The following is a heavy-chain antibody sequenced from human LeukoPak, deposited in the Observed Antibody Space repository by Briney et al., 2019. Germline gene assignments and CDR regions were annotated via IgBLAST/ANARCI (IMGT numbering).Heavy chain of an antibody. CDR3: ARHPLNYDFWGGPPGYYYMDV. Sequence: PSGTLSLTCLVSGGSISSSSYYWGWTRQPPGTGLECIGSIYYSGSTYYHPSLKSRVTLSVDKSKNQFSLKLSSVTAADTAVYYCARHPLNYDFWGGPPGYYYMDVWGKGTTVTVSS. V-gene: IGHV4-39*01. CDR2: IYYSGST. CDR1: GGSISSSSYY. D-gene: IGHD3-3*01. J-gene: IGHJ6*03.